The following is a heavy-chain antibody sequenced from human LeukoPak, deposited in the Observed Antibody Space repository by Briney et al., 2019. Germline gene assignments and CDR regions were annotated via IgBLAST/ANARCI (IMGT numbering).Heavy chain of an antibody. D-gene: IGHD3-22*01. J-gene: IGHJ4*02. CDR2: IYTSGGT. CDR1: GDSISSYY. CDR3: ARDSSGYDY. V-gene: IGHV4-4*07. Sequence: SETLSLTCTVSGDSISSYYWSWIRQPAGKGREWIGRIYTSGGTNYNPSLKNRVTMSVDTSKNQFSLKLSSVTAADTAVYYCARDSSGYDYWGQGTLVTVSS.